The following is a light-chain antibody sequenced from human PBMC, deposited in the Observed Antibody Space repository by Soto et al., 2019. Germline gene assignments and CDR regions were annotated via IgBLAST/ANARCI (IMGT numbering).Light chain of an antibody. CDR2: TTN. V-gene: IGLV7-43*01. J-gene: IGLJ3*02. CDR3: LLYYGGSQLM. CDR1: TGAVTSGHY. Sequence: QAVVTQEPSLTVSPGGTVTLTCASSTGAVTSGHYASWFQQKPGQAPRTLIYTTNSRHAWTPARFSGSLLGGKAALTLSAVHPEDEAEYYCLLYYGGSQLMFGGGIKLTV.